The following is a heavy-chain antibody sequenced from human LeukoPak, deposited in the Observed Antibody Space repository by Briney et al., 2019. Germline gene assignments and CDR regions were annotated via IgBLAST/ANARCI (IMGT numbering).Heavy chain of an antibody. CDR2: IKPDGSQK. CDR3: ARPSADMDV. V-gene: IGHV3-7*01. Sequence: GGSLRLSCAAYGFTFRSYWMSWVRQAPGKGLEWVANIKPDGSQKYYVDSVKGRFTISRDNTKNSLYLQMNSLRAEDTAMYYCARPSADMDVWGKGTTVTVSS. J-gene: IGHJ6*03. D-gene: IGHD2-2*01. CDR1: GFTFRSYW.